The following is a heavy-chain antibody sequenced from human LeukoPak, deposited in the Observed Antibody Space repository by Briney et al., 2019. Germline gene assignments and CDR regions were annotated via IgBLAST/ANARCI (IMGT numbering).Heavy chain of an antibody. J-gene: IGHJ4*02. CDR2: IYYSGST. CDR1: GGSISGYY. Sequence: SETLSLTCTVSGGSISGYYWSWIRQPPGKGLEWIGYIYYSGSTNYNPSLKSRVTISVDTSKNQFSLKLSSVTAADTAVYYCARVSVNWNYYYWGRGTLVTVSS. CDR3: ARVSVNWNYYY. V-gene: IGHV4-59*01. D-gene: IGHD1-7*01.